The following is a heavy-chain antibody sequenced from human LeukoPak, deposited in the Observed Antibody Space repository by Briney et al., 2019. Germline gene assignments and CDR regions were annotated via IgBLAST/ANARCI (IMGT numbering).Heavy chain of an antibody. CDR3: ARASPSYDSRLGDY. V-gene: IGHV1-18*04. CDR1: GYTFTNYG. CDR2: ISTYTGNT. J-gene: IGHJ4*02. D-gene: IGHD3-22*01. Sequence: ASVKVSCKASGYTFTNYGISWVRQAPGQGLEWMGWISTYTGNTNYAQKLQGSVTMTTDTATSTAYMELTSLTSDDTPVYYCARASPSYDSRLGDYWGQGTLVTVSS.